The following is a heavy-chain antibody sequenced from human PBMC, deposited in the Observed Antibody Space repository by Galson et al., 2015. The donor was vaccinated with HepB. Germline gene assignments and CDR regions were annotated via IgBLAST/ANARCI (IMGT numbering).Heavy chain of an antibody. CDR1: GFTFSSYS. V-gene: IGHV3-21*01. J-gene: IGHJ6*02. Sequence: LRLSCAASGFTFSSYSMNWVRQAPGKGLEWVSSISSSSSYIYYADSVKGRFTISRDNAKNSLYLQMNSLRAEDTAVYYCARVSVGDPEYYDFWSGYPTYYYYGMDVWGQGTTVTVSS. CDR3: ARVSVGDPEYYDFWSGYPTYYYYGMDV. CDR2: ISSSSSYI. D-gene: IGHD3-3*01.